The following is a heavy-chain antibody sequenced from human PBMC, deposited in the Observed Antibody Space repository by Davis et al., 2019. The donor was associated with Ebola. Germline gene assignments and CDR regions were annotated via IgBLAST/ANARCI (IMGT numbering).Heavy chain of an antibody. Sequence: GESLKISCAASGFTFSTFAMAWVRQAPGKGLEWVSAISGGGINTHYADSVRGRFTISSDTSKNTLYLQMSSLRADDTAVYYCAKPFRSFDGSGYYSFDYWGQGILVTVSS. CDR1: GFTFSTFA. J-gene: IGHJ4*02. CDR3: AKPFRSFDGSGYYSFDY. CDR2: ISGGGINT. V-gene: IGHV3-23*01. D-gene: IGHD3-22*01.